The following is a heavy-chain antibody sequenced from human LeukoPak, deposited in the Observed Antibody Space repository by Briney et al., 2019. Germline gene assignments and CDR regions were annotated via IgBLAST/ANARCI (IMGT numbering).Heavy chain of an antibody. CDR2: ISYDGSNK. Sequence: GGSLRLSCAAAGFTFSSYGMHWVRQAPGKGLEWGAVISYDGSNKYYADSVKGRFTISRDNSKNTLYLQMSSLRGEDTAVYYCTKDYSSGWYGGIDYWGQGTLVTVSS. CDR1: GFTFSSYG. J-gene: IGHJ4*02. CDR3: TKDYSSGWYGGIDY. V-gene: IGHV3-30*18. D-gene: IGHD6-19*01.